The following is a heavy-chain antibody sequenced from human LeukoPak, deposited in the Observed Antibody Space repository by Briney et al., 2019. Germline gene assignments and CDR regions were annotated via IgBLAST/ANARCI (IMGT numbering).Heavy chain of an antibody. V-gene: IGHV3-15*01. Sequence: PGGSLRLSCAASGFTFSNYYMSWIRQAPGKGLEWVGRIKSKTDGGTTDYAAPVKGRFTISRDDSKNTLYLQMNSLKTEDTAVYYCTTPLLYSSGWYDAFDIWGQGTMVTVSS. CDR3: TTPLLYSSGWYDAFDI. CDR2: IKSKTDGGTT. D-gene: IGHD6-19*01. J-gene: IGHJ3*02. CDR1: GFTFSNYY.